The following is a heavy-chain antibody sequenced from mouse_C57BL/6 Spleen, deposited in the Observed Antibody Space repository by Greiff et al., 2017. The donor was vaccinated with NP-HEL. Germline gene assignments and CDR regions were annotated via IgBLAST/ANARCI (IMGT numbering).Heavy chain of an antibody. J-gene: IGHJ1*03. V-gene: IGHV1-80*01. CDR2: IYPGDGDT. D-gene: IGHD1-1*01. CDR1: GYAFSSYW. Sequence: VQLQQSGAELVKPGASVKISCKASGYAFSSYWMNWVKQRPGKGLEWIGQIYPGDGDTNYNGKFKGKATLTADKSSSTAYMQLSSLTSEDSAVYFCARDLLGYGSSEEYFDVWGTGTTVTVSS. CDR3: ARDLLGYGSSEEYFDV.